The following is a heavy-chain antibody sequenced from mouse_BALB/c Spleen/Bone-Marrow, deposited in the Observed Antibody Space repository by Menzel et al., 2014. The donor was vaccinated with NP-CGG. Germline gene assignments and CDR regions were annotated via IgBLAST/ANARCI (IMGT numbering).Heavy chain of an antibody. J-gene: IGHJ2*01. CDR2: IHYSGYT. D-gene: IGHD1-1*01. CDR3: TRETAVVADFDY. CDR1: GYSITSGYG. V-gene: IGHV3-1*02. Sequence: EVKLVESGPDLVKPSQSLSLTRTVTGYSITSGYGWHWIRQFPGNKLEWMGYIHYSGYTDYNPSLKSRISITRDTSKNQFFLQLNSVTTEDTATYYCTRETAVVADFDYWGQGTTLTVSS.